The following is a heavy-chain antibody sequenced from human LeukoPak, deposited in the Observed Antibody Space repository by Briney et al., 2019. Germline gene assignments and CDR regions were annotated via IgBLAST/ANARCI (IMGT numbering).Heavy chain of an antibody. Sequence: SETLSLTCTVSGGSISSYYWSWIRQPPGKGLEWIGYIYYSGSTNYNPSLKSRVTISVDTSKNQFSLKLSSVTAADTAVYYCARGPAEDWIDYWGQGTLVTVSS. CDR1: GGSISSYY. J-gene: IGHJ4*02. V-gene: IGHV4-59*01. CDR2: IYYSGST. CDR3: ARGPAEDWIDY. D-gene: IGHD3/OR15-3a*01.